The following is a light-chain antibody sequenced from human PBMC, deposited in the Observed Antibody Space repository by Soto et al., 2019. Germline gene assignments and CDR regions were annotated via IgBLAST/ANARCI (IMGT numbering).Light chain of an antibody. CDR3: CSHAGSSTPLI. J-gene: IGLJ1*01. CDR2: EVS. CDR1: SSDVGSYNL. Sequence: QSVLTQPASVSGSPGQSITISCTGTSSDVGSYNLVSWYQQHPGKAPKLMIYEVSKRPSGVSNRFSGSKSGNTASLTISGLQAEDEADYYCCSHAGSSTPLIFGTGTKVTVL. V-gene: IGLV2-23*02.